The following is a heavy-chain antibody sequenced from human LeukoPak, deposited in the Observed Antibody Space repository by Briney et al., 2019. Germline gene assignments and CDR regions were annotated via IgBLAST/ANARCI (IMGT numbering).Heavy chain of an antibody. V-gene: IGHV3-74*01. D-gene: IGHD6-13*01. CDR2: INSDGSST. CDR3: ARDQGQQLFTSGMDV. Sequence: GGSLRLSCAASGFTFSSYWMHWVRQAPGKGLVWVSRINSDGSSTSYADSVKGRFTISRDNAKNTLYLQMNSLRAEDTAVYYCARDQGQQLFTSGMDVWGQGTTVTVSS. J-gene: IGHJ6*02. CDR1: GFTFSSYW.